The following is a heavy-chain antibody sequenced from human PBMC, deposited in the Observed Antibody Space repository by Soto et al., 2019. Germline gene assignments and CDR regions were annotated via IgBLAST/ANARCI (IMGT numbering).Heavy chain of an antibody. V-gene: IGHV4-39*07. CDR3: ARGAVGSDYYYYGMDV. J-gene: IGHJ6*02. D-gene: IGHD2-15*01. CDR1: GGSISSSSYY. CDR2: IYYSGST. Sequence: PSETLSLTCIVSGGSISSSSYYWGWIRQPPGKGLEWIGSIYYSGSTYYNPSLKSRVTISVDTSKNQFSLKLSSVTAADTAVYYCARGAVGSDYYYYGMDVWGQGSTVTVSS.